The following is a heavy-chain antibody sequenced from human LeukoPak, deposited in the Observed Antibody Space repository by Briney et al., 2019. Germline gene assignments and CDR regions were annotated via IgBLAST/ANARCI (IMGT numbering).Heavy chain of an antibody. J-gene: IGHJ4*02. Sequence: ASVKVSCKASGYTFTSYGISWVRQAPGQGLEWMGWISAYNGNTNYAQKLQGRVTMTEDTSTDTAYMELSSLRSEDTAVYYCATVGGSGSSLDYWGQGTLVTVSS. V-gene: IGHV1-18*01. CDR2: ISAYNGNT. D-gene: IGHD3-10*01. CDR3: ATVGGSGSSLDY. CDR1: GYTFTSYG.